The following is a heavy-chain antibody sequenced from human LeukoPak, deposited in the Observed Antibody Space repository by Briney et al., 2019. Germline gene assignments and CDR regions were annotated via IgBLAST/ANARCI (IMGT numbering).Heavy chain of an antibody. Sequence: ASVKVSCKASGYTFTSYYMHWVRQAPGQGLEWMGIINPSGGSTSYAQKFQGRVTMTRDTSTSTVYMELSSLRSEDTAVYYCASPEEDYYDSSGYYYSWGQGTLVTVSS. J-gene: IGHJ4*02. CDR1: GYTFTSYY. CDR3: ASPEEDYYDSSGYYYS. V-gene: IGHV1-46*01. D-gene: IGHD3-22*01. CDR2: INPSGGST.